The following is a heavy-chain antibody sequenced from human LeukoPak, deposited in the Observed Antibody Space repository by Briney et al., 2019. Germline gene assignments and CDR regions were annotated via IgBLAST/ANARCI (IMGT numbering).Heavy chain of an antibody. J-gene: IGHJ4*02. CDR3: ARHGEQQLVLEY. Sequence: SETLPLTCTVSGGSISSSSYYWGWIRQPPGKGLEWIGSIYYSGSTYYNPSLKSRVTISVDTSKNQFSLKLSSVTAADTAVYYCARHGEQQLVLEYWGQGTLVTVSS. D-gene: IGHD6-13*01. CDR2: IYYSGST. CDR1: GGSISSSSYY. V-gene: IGHV4-39*01.